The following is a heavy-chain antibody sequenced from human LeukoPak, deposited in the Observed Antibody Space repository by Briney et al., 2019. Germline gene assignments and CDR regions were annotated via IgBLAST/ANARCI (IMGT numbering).Heavy chain of an antibody. CDR1: GFTFSGYA. CDR3: ARDNYDILTGYLDY. J-gene: IGHJ4*02. D-gene: IGHD3-9*01. Sequence: GGSLRLSCAASGFTFSGYAMNWVRQAPGKGLEWVSGISGSGGTTFFADSVKGRFTISRDNSKNTLYLQMNSLRAEDTAVYYCARDNYDILTGYLDYWGQGTLVTVSS. CDR2: ISGSGGTT. V-gene: IGHV3-23*01.